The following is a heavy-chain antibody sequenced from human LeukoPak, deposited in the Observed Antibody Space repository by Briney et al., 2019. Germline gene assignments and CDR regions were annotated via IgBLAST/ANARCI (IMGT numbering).Heavy chain of an antibody. CDR1: GFTVSSNY. V-gene: IGHV3-74*01. J-gene: IGHJ3*02. Sequence: GGSLRLSCAASGFTVSSNYMSWVRQAPGKGLVWVSRINYDGTTTGYADSVKGRFTISRDNAKNTLYLQMNSLRAEDTAVYYCARRDVFDIWGQGTMVTVSS. CDR3: ARRDVFDI. CDR2: INYDGTTT.